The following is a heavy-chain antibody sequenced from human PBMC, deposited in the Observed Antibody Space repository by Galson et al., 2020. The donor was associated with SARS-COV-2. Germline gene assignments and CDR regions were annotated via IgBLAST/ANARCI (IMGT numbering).Heavy chain of an antibody. D-gene: IGHD1-26*01. V-gene: IGHV3-30*04. Sequence: GGSLRLSCAASGFTFSSYAMHWVRHAPGKGLEWVPVISYDGSNTYYADSVTGRFTISRDNSKNTLYLQMNSLRAEDTAVYYCARAGSGSYFSYFDYWGQGTLVTVSS. J-gene: IGHJ4*02. CDR3: ARAGSGSYFSYFDY. CDR2: ISYDGSNT. CDR1: GFTFSSYA.